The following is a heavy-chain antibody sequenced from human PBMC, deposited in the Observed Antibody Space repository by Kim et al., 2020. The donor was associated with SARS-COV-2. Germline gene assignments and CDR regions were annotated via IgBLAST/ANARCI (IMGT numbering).Heavy chain of an antibody. CDR3: ASVGVDYYYYYYMDV. CDR2: ISYDGSNK. J-gene: IGHJ6*03. V-gene: IGHV3-30-3*01. CDR1: GFTFSSYA. Sequence: GGSLRLSCAASGFTFSSYAMHWVRQAPGKGLEWVAVISYDGSNKYYADSVKGRFTISRDNSKNTLYLQMNSLRAEDTAVYYCASVGVDYYYYYYMDVWG.